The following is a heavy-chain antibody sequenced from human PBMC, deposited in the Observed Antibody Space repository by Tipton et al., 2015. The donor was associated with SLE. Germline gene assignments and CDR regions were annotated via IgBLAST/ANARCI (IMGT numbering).Heavy chain of an antibody. J-gene: IGHJ2*01. CDR3: ARGWGAFGVVTRYFDL. D-gene: IGHD3-3*01. Sequence: TLSLTCTVSDYSISSGYYWGWIRQPPGKGLEWIGSIYHIGSTYYNPSLKSRVTISVDTSKNQFSLKLSSVTAADTAVYYCARGWGAFGVVTRYFDLWGRGTLVTVSS. CDR2: IYHIGST. CDR1: DYSISSGYY. V-gene: IGHV4-38-2*02.